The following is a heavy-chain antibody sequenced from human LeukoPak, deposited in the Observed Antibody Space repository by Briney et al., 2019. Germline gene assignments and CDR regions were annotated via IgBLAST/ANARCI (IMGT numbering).Heavy chain of an antibody. CDR2: IYTSGST. J-gene: IGHJ6*03. D-gene: IGHD6-13*01. CDR3: ARDTHEWKYSSSWYKNYYYYMTS. CDR1: GGSISSYY. V-gene: IGHV4-4*07. Sequence: SETLSLTCTVSGGSISSYYWSWIRQPGGKGLEWIGRIYTSGSTNYNPSLKSRVTMSVDTSKNQFSLKLSSVTAADTAVYYCARDTHEWKYSSSWYKNYYYYMTSGAKGPRSPSP.